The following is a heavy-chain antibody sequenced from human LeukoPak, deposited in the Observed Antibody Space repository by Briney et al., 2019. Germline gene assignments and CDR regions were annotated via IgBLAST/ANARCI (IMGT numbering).Heavy chain of an antibody. D-gene: IGHD2-8*01. CDR1: GYTFTVYH. J-gene: IGHJ4*02. CDR2: TWNDGNRK. V-gene: IGHV3-33*01. CDR3: ARDGSTNGWFNIDY. Sequence: SCKASGYTFTVYHMHWVRQAPGKGLEWVAVTWNDGNRKEHVDSVKGRFTISKDNSKKTLYLQMNSLKAEDTAVYYCARDGSTNGWFNIDYWGQGILVTVSS.